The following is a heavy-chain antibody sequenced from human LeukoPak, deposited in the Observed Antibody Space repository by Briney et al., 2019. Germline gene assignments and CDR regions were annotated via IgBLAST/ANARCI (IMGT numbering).Heavy chain of an antibody. CDR2: IYSGGSK. CDR3: AKGYNHAYEY. J-gene: IGHJ4*02. V-gene: IGHV3-53*01. D-gene: IGHD5-18*01. Sequence: GGSLRLSCAASGFTVSSCYMSWVRQAPGKGLEWVSLIYSGGSKYYADSVKGRFTISRDNSKNTLYLQMNSLRPEDTAVYYCAKGYNHAYEYWGQGTLVTVSS. CDR1: GFTVSSCY.